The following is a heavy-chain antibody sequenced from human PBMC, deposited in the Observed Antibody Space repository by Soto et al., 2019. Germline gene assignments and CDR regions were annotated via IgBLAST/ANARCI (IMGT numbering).Heavy chain of an antibody. CDR2: IRSQPYGGTA. Sequence: EVYVVDSGGGLVEPGRSLRLSCTASGFPFGNFLMSWFRQAPGKGMEWVGFIRSQPYGGTAEYAASVRGRFTISRDDSKGIAYLQMNSLQTEDSGVYYCIGSFPFWGQGTLVTVSS. J-gene: IGHJ4*02. CDR1: GFPFGNFL. CDR3: IGSFPF. V-gene: IGHV3-49*03. D-gene: IGHD3-10*01.